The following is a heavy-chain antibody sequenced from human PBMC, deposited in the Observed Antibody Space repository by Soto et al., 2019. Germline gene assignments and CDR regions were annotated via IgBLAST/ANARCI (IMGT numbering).Heavy chain of an antibody. CDR2: INHSGST. J-gene: IGHJ6*02. CDR3: ARIRKVTMVRGVIRSYGMDV. V-gene: IGHV4-34*01. Sequence: SETLSLPCAVYGGSFSGYYCSWIRQPPGKGLEWIGEINHSGSTNYNPSLKSRVTISVDTSKNQFSLKLSSVTAADTAVYHCARIRKVTMVRGVIRSYGMDVWGQGTTVTVSS. D-gene: IGHD3-10*01. CDR1: GGSFSGYY.